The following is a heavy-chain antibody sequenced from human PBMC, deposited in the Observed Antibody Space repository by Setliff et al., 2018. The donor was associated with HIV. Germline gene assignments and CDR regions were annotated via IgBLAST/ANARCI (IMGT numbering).Heavy chain of an antibody. Sequence: PGGSLRLSCAASGFTFSDHYMDWVRQAPGKGLEWVGRVRDKGHGYTTEHAASVKGRFTISRDDSNNSVFLQMNSLKAEDTAVYYCVRVSCSGAGCYTDRYFDYWGQGVLVTVSS. CDR3: VRVSCSGAGCYTDRYFDY. J-gene: IGHJ4*02. CDR1: GFTFSDHY. V-gene: IGHV3-72*01. CDR2: VRDKGHGYTT. D-gene: IGHD2-15*01.